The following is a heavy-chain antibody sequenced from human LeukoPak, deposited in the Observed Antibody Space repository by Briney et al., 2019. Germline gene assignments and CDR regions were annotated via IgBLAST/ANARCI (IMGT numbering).Heavy chain of an antibody. CDR3: ARMGSAYDYVWGSYTPDY. CDR2: IYYSGTT. V-gene: IGHV4-39*07. D-gene: IGHD3-16*01. CDR1: GGSISSSDYY. Sequence: SETLSLTCTVSGGSISSSDYYRGWIRQPPGKGLEWIASIYYSGTTHYNPSHQSRVTMSVDTSKNQFSLKLSSVTAADTAVYYCARMGSAYDYVWGSYTPDYWGQGTLVTVSS. J-gene: IGHJ4*02.